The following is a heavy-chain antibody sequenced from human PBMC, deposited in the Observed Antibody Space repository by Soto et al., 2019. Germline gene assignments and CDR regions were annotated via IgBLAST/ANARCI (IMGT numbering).Heavy chain of an antibody. CDR2: IIPIFGTA. Sequence: SVKVSCKASGGTFSSYAISWVRQAPGQGLEWMGGIIPIFGTANYAQKFQGRVTITADESTSTAYMELSSLRSEDTAVYYCARGIIVVVPAAIGRATEGFDPWGQGTLVTVSS. J-gene: IGHJ5*02. CDR1: GGTFSSYA. CDR3: ARGIIVVVPAAIGRATEGFDP. D-gene: IGHD2-2*01. V-gene: IGHV1-69*13.